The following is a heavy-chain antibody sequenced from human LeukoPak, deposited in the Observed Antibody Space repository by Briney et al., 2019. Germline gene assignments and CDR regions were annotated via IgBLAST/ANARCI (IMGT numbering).Heavy chain of an antibody. J-gene: IGHJ4*02. D-gene: IGHD3-9*01. CDR3: AKSRYYDILTGYDDY. Sequence: GGSLRLSCAASGFTFDDYGMSWVRQAPGKGLEWVSSISSSSSYIYYADSVKGRFTISRDNSKNTLYLQMNSLRAEDTAVYYCAKSRYYDILTGYDDYWGQGTLVTVSS. V-gene: IGHV3-23*01. CDR2: ISSSSSYI. CDR1: GFTFDDYG.